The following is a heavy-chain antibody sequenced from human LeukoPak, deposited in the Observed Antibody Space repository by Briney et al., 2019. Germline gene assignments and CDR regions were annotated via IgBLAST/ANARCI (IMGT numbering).Heavy chain of an antibody. CDR3: ARDPVGYCSGGSCPFHY. CDR1: GYTFTSYY. D-gene: IGHD2-15*01. V-gene: IGHV1-18*04. J-gene: IGHJ4*02. Sequence: GASVKVSCKASGYTFTSYYMHWVRQAPGQGLEWMGWISAYNGNTNYAQKLQGRVTMTTDTSTSTAYMDLRSLRSDDTAVYYCARDPVGYCSGGSCPFHYWGQGILVTVSS. CDR2: ISAYNGNT.